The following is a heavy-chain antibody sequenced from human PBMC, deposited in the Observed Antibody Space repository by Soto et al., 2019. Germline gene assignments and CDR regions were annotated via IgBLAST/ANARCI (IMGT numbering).Heavy chain of an antibody. Sequence: GGSLRLSCAASGFTFSSYWMSWVRQAPGKGLEWVANIKQDGSEKYYVDSVKGRFTISRDNAKNSLYLQVNSLRAEDTAVYYCARVGIAVAGTSKNYYFDYWGQGTLVTVSS. CDR2: IKQDGSEK. D-gene: IGHD6-19*01. CDR3: ARVGIAVAGTSKNYYFDY. V-gene: IGHV3-7*05. J-gene: IGHJ4*02. CDR1: GFTFSSYW.